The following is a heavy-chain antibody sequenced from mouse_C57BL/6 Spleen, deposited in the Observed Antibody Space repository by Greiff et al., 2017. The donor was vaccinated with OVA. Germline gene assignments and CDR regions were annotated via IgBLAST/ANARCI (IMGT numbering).Heavy chain of an antibody. J-gene: IGHJ1*03. CDR2: INPGSGGT. D-gene: IGHD1-1*01. Sequence: VQLQQSGAELVRPGTSVKVSCKASGYAFTNYLIEWVKQRPGQGLEWIGVINPGSGGTNYNEKFKGKATLTADKSSSTAYMQLSSLTSEDSAVYFCARDGITTVVANWYFDVWGTGTTVTVSS. CDR3: ARDGITTVVANWYFDV. CDR1: GYAFTNYL. V-gene: IGHV1-54*01.